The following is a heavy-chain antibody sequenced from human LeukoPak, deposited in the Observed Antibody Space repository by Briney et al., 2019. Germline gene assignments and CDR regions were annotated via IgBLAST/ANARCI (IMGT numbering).Heavy chain of an antibody. CDR2: FDPEDRKN. D-gene: IGHD3-3*01. CDR3: ATTISLFGTVSLLPFDY. CDR1: GHTLTELS. J-gene: IGHJ4*02. Sequence: ASVKVSCKISGHTLTELSMHWVRQAPGKGLEWMGGFDPEDRKNIYAQKFQGRVTLTEDSSTDTAYLDLRSLRSEDTAVYYCATTISLFGTVSLLPFDYWGQGTLVTVSS. V-gene: IGHV1-24*01.